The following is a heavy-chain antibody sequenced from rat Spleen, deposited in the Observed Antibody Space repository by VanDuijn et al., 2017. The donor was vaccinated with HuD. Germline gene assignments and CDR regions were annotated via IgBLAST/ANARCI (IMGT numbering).Heavy chain of an antibody. J-gene: IGHJ1*01. CDR3: ARRALPYWYFDF. D-gene: IGHD1-4*01. V-gene: IGHV5-7*01. Sequence: EVQLVESGGGLVQPGRSMKLSCAASGFTFSNYDMAWVRQAPKKGLEWVATISYDGSSTNYRDSVKGRFTISRDNAKSTLYLQMDSLRSEDTATYYCARRALPYWYFDFWGPGTMVIVSS. CDR1: GFTFSNYD. CDR2: ISYDGSST.